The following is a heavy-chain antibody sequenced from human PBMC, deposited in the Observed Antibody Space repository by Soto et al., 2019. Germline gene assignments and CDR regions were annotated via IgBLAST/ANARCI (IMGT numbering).Heavy chain of an antibody. J-gene: IGHJ6*02. CDR2: IIPIFGTA. D-gene: IGHD3-10*01. Sequence: GAAVKVSCKASGGTFSSYAISWVRQAPGQGLDWMGGIIPIFGTANYAQKFQGRVTITADESTSTAYMELSSLRSEDTAVYYGAKGEIGGPLYYGGRDVGGQVSTVTVS. CDR1: GGTFSSYA. V-gene: IGHV1-69*13. CDR3: AKGEIGGPLYYGGRDV.